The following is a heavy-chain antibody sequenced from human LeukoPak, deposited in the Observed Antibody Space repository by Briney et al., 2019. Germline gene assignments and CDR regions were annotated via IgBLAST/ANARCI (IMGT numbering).Heavy chain of an antibody. Sequence: GGSLRLSCAASGFTFSSYWMYWVRQAPGKGLVGVSRINSYGSSTSHADSVKGRFTISRDNAKNTLYLQMNSLRAEDTAVYYCAREGGYSHAFDYWGQGTLVTVSS. D-gene: IGHD3-22*01. V-gene: IGHV3-74*01. CDR2: INSYGSST. CDR3: AREGGYSHAFDY. J-gene: IGHJ4*02. CDR1: GFTFSSYW.